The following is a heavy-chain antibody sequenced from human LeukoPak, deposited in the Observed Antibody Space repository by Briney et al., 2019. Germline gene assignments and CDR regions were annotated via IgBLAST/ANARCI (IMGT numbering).Heavy chain of an antibody. V-gene: IGHV5-51*01. D-gene: IGHD2-2*01. CDR3: ARRGYCSSTSCYHFDS. CDR2: IYPGDSDT. J-gene: IGHJ4*02. Sequence: GESLKISCKGSGYSFINYWNGWVRQMPGKGLEWMGIIYPGDSDTRYSPSFQGQVTISADKSISTAHLQWSSLKASDTAMYYCARRGYCSSTSCYHFDSWGQGTLVTVSS. CDR1: GYSFINYW.